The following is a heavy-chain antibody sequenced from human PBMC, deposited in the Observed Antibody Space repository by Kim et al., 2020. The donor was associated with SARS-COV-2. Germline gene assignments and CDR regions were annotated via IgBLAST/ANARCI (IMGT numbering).Heavy chain of an antibody. D-gene: IGHD4-17*01. CDR2: ST. J-gene: IGHJ4*02. V-gene: IGHV3-66*01. Sequence: STHYADAATGRFTIYRDDSMYTGYLRMNSLRAEDTAVYFCAREPTAYFDYWGQGTLVTVSS. CDR3: AREPTAYFDY.